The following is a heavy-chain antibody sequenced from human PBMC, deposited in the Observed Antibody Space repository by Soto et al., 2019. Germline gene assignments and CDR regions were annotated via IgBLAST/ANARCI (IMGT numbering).Heavy chain of an antibody. CDR3: ANAGTLGPYYDFWSGYYPDGY. CDR2: IYYSGST. V-gene: IGHV4-39*01. CDR1: GGSISSSSYY. J-gene: IGHJ4*02. D-gene: IGHD3-3*01. Sequence: QLQLQESGPGLVKPSETLSLTCTVSGGSISSSSYYWGWIRQPPGKGLEWIGRIYYSGSTYYNPSLKSRVTISVDTSKNQFSLKLSSVTAADTAVYYCANAGTLGPYYDFWSGYYPDGYWGQGTLVTVSS.